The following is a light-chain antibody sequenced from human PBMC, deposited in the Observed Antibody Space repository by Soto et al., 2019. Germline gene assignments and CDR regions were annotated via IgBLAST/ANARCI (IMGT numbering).Light chain of an antibody. Sequence: DIQMTQSPSTLSASVGDRVTITCRASQSISSWLAWYQQKPGKAPKLLIYKASSLESGVPSRFSGSGSGTEFTLTISSLQPDDFATYYCQQYNSYWWTFGQGPKVEIK. CDR2: KAS. V-gene: IGKV1-5*03. CDR1: QSISSW. J-gene: IGKJ1*01. CDR3: QQYNSYWWT.